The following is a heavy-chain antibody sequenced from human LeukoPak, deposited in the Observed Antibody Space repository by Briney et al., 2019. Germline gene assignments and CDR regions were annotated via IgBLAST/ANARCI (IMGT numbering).Heavy chain of an antibody. J-gene: IGHJ3*02. CDR2: FYYSGST. V-gene: IGHV4-59*01. CDR3: ARDLKQQLVLGAFDI. CDR1: GGSISSYY. Sequence: KPSETLSLTCTVSGGSISSYYWSWIRQPPGKGLEWIGYFYYSGSTNYNPSLKSRVTISVDTSKNQFSLKLSSVTAADTAVYYCARDLKQQLVLGAFDIWGQGTMVTVSS. D-gene: IGHD6-13*01.